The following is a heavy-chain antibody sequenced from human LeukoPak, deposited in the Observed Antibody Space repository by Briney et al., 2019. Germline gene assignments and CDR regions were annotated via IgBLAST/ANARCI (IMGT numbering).Heavy chain of an antibody. V-gene: IGHV3-53*04. Sequence: PGGSLRLSCAASGFTFSSYAMSWVRQAPGKGLEWVSVIYSGGSTYYADSVKGRFTISRHNSKNTLYLQMNSLRAEDTAVYYCARGSSGWYGGYFDYWGQGTLVTVSS. CDR3: ARGSSGWYGGYFDY. D-gene: IGHD6-19*01. J-gene: IGHJ4*02. CDR2: IYSGGST. CDR1: GFTFSSYA.